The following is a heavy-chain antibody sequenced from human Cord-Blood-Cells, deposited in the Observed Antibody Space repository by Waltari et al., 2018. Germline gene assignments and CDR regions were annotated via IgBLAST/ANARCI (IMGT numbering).Heavy chain of an antibody. CDR2: INAGNGNT. Sequence: QVQLVQSGAEVKKPVASVKVSCTASGYTFTSYAMHWVRQAPGQRLEWMGWINAGNGNTKYSQKFQGRVTITRDTSASTAYMELSSLRSEDTAVYYCASEVAAAGTGDYWGQGTLVTVSS. J-gene: IGHJ4*02. D-gene: IGHD6-13*01. CDR1: GYTFTSYA. CDR3: ASEVAAAGTGDY. V-gene: IGHV1-3*01.